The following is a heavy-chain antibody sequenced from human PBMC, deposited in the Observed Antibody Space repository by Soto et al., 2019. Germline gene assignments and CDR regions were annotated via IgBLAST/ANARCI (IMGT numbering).Heavy chain of an antibody. D-gene: IGHD2-15*01. CDR1: GGSINSNNYY. Sequence: LSLTCTVSGGSINSNNYYWAWIRQPPGKGLAWIASIYYDGSTYYNPSLKSRVTISIDTSKNQFSLRLRSVSAADTAIYYCAKVVVAATRHTDFDSWGQGTLVTVSS. J-gene: IGHJ4*02. CDR2: IYYDGST. CDR3: AKVVVAATRHTDFDS. V-gene: IGHV4-39*01.